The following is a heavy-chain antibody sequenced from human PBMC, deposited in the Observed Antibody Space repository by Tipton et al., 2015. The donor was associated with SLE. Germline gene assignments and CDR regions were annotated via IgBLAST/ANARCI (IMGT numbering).Heavy chain of an antibody. D-gene: IGHD6-13*01. J-gene: IGHJ4*02. CDR1: GGSISSYY. CDR2: IYHSGST. V-gene: IGHV4-59*07. Sequence: TLSLTCTVSGGSISSYYWSWIRQPPGKGLEWIGYIYHSGSTKYNPSLKSRVTILVDTSKNQFSLKLNSVTAADTAVYYCARRRGSSWYEDYFDYWGQGTLVTVSS. CDR3: ARRRGSSWYEDYFDY.